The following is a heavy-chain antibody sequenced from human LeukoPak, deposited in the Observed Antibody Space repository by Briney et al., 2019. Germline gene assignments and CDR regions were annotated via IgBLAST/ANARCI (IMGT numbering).Heavy chain of an antibody. J-gene: IGHJ4*02. D-gene: IGHD3-16*02. CDR3: AKVSGGVIVRPYYFDY. Sequence: GGPLRLSCAASGFTFSSYGMHWVRQAPGKGLEWVAVISYDGSNKYYADSVKGRFTISRDNSKNTLYLQMNSLRAEDTAVYYCAKVSGGVIVRPYYFDYWGQGTLVTVSS. CDR1: GFTFSSYG. V-gene: IGHV3-30*18. CDR2: ISYDGSNK.